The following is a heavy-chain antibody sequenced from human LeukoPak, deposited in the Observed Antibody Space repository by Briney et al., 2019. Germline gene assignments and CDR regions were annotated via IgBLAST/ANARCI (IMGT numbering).Heavy chain of an antibody. CDR3: ARQEVSYGSGSQIDY. V-gene: IGHV5-51*01. D-gene: IGHD3-10*01. CDR1: GYSFTSYW. J-gene: IGHJ4*02. Sequence: GESLKISCKGSGYSFTSYWIGWVRQMPGKGLEWMGIIYPGDSDTRYSPSFQGQVTISADKSISTAYLQWSSLKASDTAMYYCARQEVSYGSGSQIDYWGQGTLVTVSS. CDR2: IYPGDSDT.